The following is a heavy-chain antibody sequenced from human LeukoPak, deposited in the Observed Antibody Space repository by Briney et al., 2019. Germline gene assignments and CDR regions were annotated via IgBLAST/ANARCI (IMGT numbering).Heavy chain of an antibody. V-gene: IGHV3-53*01. D-gene: IGHD6-6*01. CDR3: ARVGQSIAAPFDY. CDR2: IYSGGST. J-gene: IGHJ4*02. CDR1: GFTVSSNY. Sequence: GVLRLSCAASGFTVSSNYMSWVRQAPGKGLEWVSVIYSGGSTYYADSVKGRFTISRDNSKNTLYLQMNSLRAEDTAVYYCARVGQSIAAPFDYWGQGTLVTVSS.